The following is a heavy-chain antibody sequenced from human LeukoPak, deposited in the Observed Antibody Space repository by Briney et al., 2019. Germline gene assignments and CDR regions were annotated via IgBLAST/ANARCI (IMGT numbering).Heavy chain of an antibody. CDR1: GFRFGSYT. CDR2: ISVAGEVT. CDR3: AKHYAS. V-gene: IGHV3-23*01. Sequence: GGSLRLSCVGSGFRFGSYTMSWVRQAPGKGLEWVAGISVAGEVTHYAESVKGRFSISRDNSKNTLFLQMSSLRSEDTAVYYCAKHYASWGQETQVTVSA. D-gene: IGHD3-10*01. J-gene: IGHJ4*02.